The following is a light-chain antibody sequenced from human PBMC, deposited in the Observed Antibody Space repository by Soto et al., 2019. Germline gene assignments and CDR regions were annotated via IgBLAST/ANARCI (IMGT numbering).Light chain of an antibody. CDR3: QQYNNWPPRGT. J-gene: IGKJ1*01. CDR2: GAS. V-gene: IGKV3-15*01. CDR1: QSVSSN. Sequence: EIVMTQSPATLSVSPGERATLSCRASQSVSSNLAWYQQKPGQAPMLLIYGASTRATGIPARFSGSGSGTEFTLTISSMQSEDFAVEYCQQYNNWPPRGTFGQGTKVEIK.